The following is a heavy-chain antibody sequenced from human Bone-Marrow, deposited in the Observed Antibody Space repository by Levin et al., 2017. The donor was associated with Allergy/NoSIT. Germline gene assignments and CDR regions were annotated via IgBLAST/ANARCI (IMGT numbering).Heavy chain of an antibody. CDR2: ISYDGNNK. CDR3: AKVSSSGWYNLDY. J-gene: IGHJ4*02. V-gene: IGHV3-30*18. Sequence: GESLKISCAASGFTFSSYGMHWVRQAPGKGLEWVAVISYDGNNKYYADSVKGRFTISRDNSKNTLYMQMNSLRGEDTAVYHCAKVSSSGWYNLDYWGQGILVTVSS. CDR1: GFTFSSYG. D-gene: IGHD6-19*01.